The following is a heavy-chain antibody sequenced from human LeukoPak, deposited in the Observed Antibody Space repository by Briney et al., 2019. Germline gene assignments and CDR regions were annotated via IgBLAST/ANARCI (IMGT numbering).Heavy chain of an antibody. V-gene: IGHV4-4*02. CDR3: ARETWVERTFDY. Sequence: PSETLSLTCAVSGGSISSSNWRSWVRQPPGKGLEWIGEIYHSGSTNYNPSLKSRVTISVDKSKNQFSLKLSSVTAADTAVYYCARETWVERTFDYWGQGTLVTVSS. CDR2: IYHSGST. D-gene: IGHD1-1*01. J-gene: IGHJ4*02. CDR1: GGSISSSNW.